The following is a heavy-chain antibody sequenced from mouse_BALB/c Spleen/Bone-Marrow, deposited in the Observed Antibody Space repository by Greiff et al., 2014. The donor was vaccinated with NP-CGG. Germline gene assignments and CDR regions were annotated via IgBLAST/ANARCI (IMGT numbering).Heavy chain of an antibody. Sequence: DVHLVESGGGLVQPGGSRRLSCAASGFTFSDYGMAWVRQAPGQGPEWVAFISNLAYRIYYADTVKGRFTISRENAKNTLYLEMISLRSEDTAMYDFAREGGAMDYWGQGTSVTVSS. CDR1: GFTFSDYG. J-gene: IGHJ4*01. CDR2: ISNLAYRI. V-gene: IGHV5-15*02. CDR3: AREGGAMDY.